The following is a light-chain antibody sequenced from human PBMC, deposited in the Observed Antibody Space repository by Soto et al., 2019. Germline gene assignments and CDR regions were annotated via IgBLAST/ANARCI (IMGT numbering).Light chain of an antibody. J-gene: IGLJ1*01. CDR2: DDS. CDR1: NIGTKG. CDR3: QVWDSGSDPFV. V-gene: IGLV3-21*02. Sequence: SYELTQPPSVSVAPGQTARITCGGNNIGTKGVHWYQQRPGQAPVLVVSDDSDRASGIPERFSGSNSGDMATLTISRAEAGDEADYYCQVWDSGSDPFVFGPGTKVTVL.